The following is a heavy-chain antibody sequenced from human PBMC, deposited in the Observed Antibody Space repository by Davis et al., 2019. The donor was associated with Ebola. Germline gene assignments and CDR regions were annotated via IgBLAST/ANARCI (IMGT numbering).Heavy chain of an antibody. J-gene: IGHJ4*02. CDR3: ARAPDSSSWLNK. CDR1: GGSFSGYY. D-gene: IGHD6-13*01. Sequence: SETLSPTCAVHGGSFSGYYWSWIRQPPGKGLEWIGEISHRGSTNSNPSLQSRVTISADNSKSQFSLNLRSLTAADTAVYYCARAPDSSSWLNKWGQGTLVTVSS. CDR2: ISHRGST. V-gene: IGHV4-34*01.